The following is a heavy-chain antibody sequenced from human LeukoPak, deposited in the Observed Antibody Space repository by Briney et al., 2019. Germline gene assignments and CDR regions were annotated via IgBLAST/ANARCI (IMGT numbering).Heavy chain of an antibody. CDR3: ARASSHDAFDI. J-gene: IGHJ3*02. Sequence: SETLSLTCTVSGASISSYYWTWIRQPPGKGLEWIGYIYYSGSTNYNPSLKSRVTISVDTSKNQFSLKLSSVTAADTAVYYCARASSHDAFDIWGQGTMVTVSS. CDR1: GASISSYY. V-gene: IGHV4-59*01. CDR2: IYYSGST.